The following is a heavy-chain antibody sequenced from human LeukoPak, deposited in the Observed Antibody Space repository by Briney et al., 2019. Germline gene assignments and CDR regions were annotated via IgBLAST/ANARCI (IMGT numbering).Heavy chain of an antibody. J-gene: IGHJ4*02. D-gene: IGHD2-2*01. CDR3: AKRTGSCDSISCLYFDY. CDR1: GFMFYNYA. V-gene: IGHV3-23*01. CDR2: VSGSGGST. Sequence: GGSLRLSCAASGFMFYNYAMSWVRQAPGKGLEWVSTVSGSGGSTYYADSVKGRFTVSRDNVNNMVYLQMNSLRDEDTAVYYCAKRTGSCDSISCLYFDYWGQGALVTVSS.